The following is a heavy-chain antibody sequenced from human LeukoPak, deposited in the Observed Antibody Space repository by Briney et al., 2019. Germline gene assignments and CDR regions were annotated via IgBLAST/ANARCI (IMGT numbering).Heavy chain of an antibody. Sequence: PSETLSLTCTVPGGSISSSSYYWGWIRQPPGKGLEWIGSIYYGGSTYYNPSLKSRVTISVDTSKNQFSLKLSSVTAADTAVFYCATSVPYYFDSWGQGTLVTASS. CDR3: ATSVPYYFDS. CDR1: GGSISSSSYY. J-gene: IGHJ4*02. CDR2: IYYGGST. V-gene: IGHV4-39*01. D-gene: IGHD6-6*01.